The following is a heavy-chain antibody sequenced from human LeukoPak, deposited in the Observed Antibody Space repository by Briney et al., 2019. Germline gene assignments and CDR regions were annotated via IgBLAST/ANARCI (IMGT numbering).Heavy chain of an antibody. CDR2: ISSNGGST. V-gene: IGHV3-64*01. J-gene: IGHJ4*02. CDR1: GFTFSSYA. CDR3: ANNPANYYDSSGYPKPFDY. Sequence: GGSLRLSCAASGFTFSSYAMHWVRQAPGKGLEYVSAISSNGGSTYYANSVKGRFTISRDNSKNTLYLQMNSLRAEDTAVYYCANNPANYYDSSGYPKPFDYWGQGTLVTVSS. D-gene: IGHD3-22*01.